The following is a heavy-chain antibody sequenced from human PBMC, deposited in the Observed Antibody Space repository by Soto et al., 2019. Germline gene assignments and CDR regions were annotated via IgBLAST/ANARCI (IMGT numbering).Heavy chain of an antibody. CDR3: AKATATGGGAFDI. CDR2: ILVRGST. V-gene: IGHV3-23*01. CDR1: GFSCSSYD. Sequence: GGSLRLSCAASGFSCSSYDMSWVRQAPGKGLEWVSTILVRGSTHYPDSVKGRFTISRDNSKNTVFLQMNSLTAGDTAVYYCAKATATGGGAFDICGQGTMVTVSS. D-gene: IGHD2-8*02. J-gene: IGHJ3*02.